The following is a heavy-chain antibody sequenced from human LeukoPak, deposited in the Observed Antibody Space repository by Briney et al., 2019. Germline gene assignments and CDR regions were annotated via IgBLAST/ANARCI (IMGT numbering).Heavy chain of an antibody. D-gene: IGHD3-3*01. CDR2: ISYDGSNK. V-gene: IGHV3-30*03. CDR3: ARRYYDFWSGYYGAEYYFDY. CDR1: GFTFSSYS. Sequence: GGSLRLSCAASGFTFSSYSMNWVRQAPGKGLEWVAVISYDGSNKYYADSVKGRFTISRDNSKNTLYLQMNSLRAEDTAVYYCARRYYDFWSGYYGAEYYFDYWGQGTLVTVSS. J-gene: IGHJ4*02.